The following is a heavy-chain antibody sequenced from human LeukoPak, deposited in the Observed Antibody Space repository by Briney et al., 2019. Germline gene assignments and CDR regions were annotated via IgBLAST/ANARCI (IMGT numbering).Heavy chain of an antibody. V-gene: IGHV1-69*08. CDR1: GYTFTGYF. J-gene: IGHJ4*02. CDR2: IIPMLGTP. Sequence: SVKVSCKAYGYTFTGYFIHWVRQAPGQGLEWMGRIIPMLGTPNYAQKFQGRITIIADKSTNTASMELSSLRFEDTAVYYCASGGVVTNPWGQYQFDYWGQGTLVTVSS. D-gene: IGHD3-22*01. CDR3: ASGGVVTNPWGQYQFDY.